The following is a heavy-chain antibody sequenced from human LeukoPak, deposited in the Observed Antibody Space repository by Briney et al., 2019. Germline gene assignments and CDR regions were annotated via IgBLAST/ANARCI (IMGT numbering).Heavy chain of an antibody. CDR3: ARDSCSGTSCFFDY. Sequence: GESLRLSCAASGFTFSSYSMNWVRQAPGKGLEWVSSISSSSSYIYYADSVKGRFTISRDNAKNSLYLQMNSLRAEDTAVYYCARDSCSGTSCFFDYWGQGTLVTVSS. D-gene: IGHD2-2*01. CDR2: ISSSSSYI. CDR1: GFTFSSYS. V-gene: IGHV3-21*01. J-gene: IGHJ4*02.